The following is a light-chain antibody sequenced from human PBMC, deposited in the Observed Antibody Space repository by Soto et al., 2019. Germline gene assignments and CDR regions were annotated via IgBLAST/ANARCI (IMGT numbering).Light chain of an antibody. Sequence: EIVLTQSPATLSMSPGERATLSCRASQSVSTYLAWYQQKPGQAPRLLIFDASNRASGIPSRFSGSGSGTXFTLTISRLEPEDFAVYFCQQRSHWPPLTFGGGTKVEIK. CDR2: DAS. J-gene: IGKJ4*01. CDR1: QSVSTY. V-gene: IGKV3-11*01. CDR3: QQRSHWPPLT.